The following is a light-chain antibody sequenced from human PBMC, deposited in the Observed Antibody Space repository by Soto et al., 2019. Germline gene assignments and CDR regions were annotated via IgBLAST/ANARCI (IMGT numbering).Light chain of an antibody. J-gene: IGKJ1*01. V-gene: IGKV3-15*01. CDR2: GAS. CDR1: HRVSST. Sequence: EIVMTQSPGTLSVSPVERATLSCRASHRVSSTLAWYQPKPGQAPRIIIYGASTRATDIPARFSGSRSGTECTITISSLQSEDVSVYYCQQYYNWPRTFPQGTKVDI. CDR3: QQYYNWPRT.